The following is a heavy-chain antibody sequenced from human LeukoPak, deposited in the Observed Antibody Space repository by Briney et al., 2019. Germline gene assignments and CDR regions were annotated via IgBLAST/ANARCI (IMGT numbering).Heavy chain of an antibody. V-gene: IGHV3-48*04. Sequence: GGSLRLSCAASGFTSSNYRMNWVRQAPGKGLEWVSYISSSSTTIYYADSVKGRFTISRDNAKNSLYLQMNSLRAEDTAVYYCAREGAASTGYYDSSTPDAFDIWGQGTMVTVSS. CDR1: GFTSSNYR. D-gene: IGHD3-22*01. J-gene: IGHJ3*02. CDR3: AREGAASTGYYDSSTPDAFDI. CDR2: ISSSSTTI.